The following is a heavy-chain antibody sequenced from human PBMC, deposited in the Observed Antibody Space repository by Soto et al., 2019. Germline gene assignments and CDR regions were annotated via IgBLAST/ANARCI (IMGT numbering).Heavy chain of an antibody. V-gene: IGHV3-30-3*01. J-gene: IGHJ4*02. CDR3: ARDYSTTAPFDY. Sequence: XSTYTLHWVRQAPGKGLEWVAVVSFDGSNKYYADSLEGRFTISRDNSKNTLYLEMNSLRAEDTAVYYCARDYSTTAPFDYWGQGTLVTVSS. D-gene: IGHD2-21*01. CDR1: XSTYT. CDR2: VSFDGSNK.